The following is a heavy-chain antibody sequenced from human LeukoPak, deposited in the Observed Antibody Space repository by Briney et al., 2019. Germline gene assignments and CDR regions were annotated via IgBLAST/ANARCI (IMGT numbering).Heavy chain of an antibody. CDR1: GYTFTGYY. CDR3: ARDGYYYDSSGYRHIDAFDI. V-gene: IGHV1-2*02. J-gene: IGHJ3*02. CDR2: INPNSGGT. D-gene: IGHD3-22*01. Sequence: ASVKVSCKASGYTFTGYYMHWVRQAPGQGLEWMGWINPNSGGTNYAQKFQGRVTMTRDTSISTAYMELSRLRPDDTAVYYCARDGYYYDSSGYRHIDAFDIWGQGTMVTVSS.